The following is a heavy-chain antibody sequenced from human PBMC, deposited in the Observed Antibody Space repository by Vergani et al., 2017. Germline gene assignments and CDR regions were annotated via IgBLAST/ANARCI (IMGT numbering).Heavy chain of an antibody. CDR3: PSGGHGSENGGALQL. CDR1: GYIFSNFW. CDR2: IYPGDSEV. J-gene: IGHJ3*01. Sequence: EKQLVQSGSETKKPGESLKISCQAFGYIFSNFWIGWVRQRPGRGLEWMGIIYPGDSEVKSNPTFRGQVIFSVDTSVNTAYLQWRSLQASDTATYFCPSGGHGSENGGALQLWGQGTNITVSS. V-gene: IGHV5-51*01. D-gene: IGHD3-10*01.